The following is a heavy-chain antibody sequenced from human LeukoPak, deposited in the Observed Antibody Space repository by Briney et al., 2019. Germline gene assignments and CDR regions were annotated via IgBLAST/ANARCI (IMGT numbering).Heavy chain of an antibody. D-gene: IGHD3-16*01. CDR3: AGGRKGGDY. Sequence: SQTLSLTCSVSGDSVSSAAYYWSWIRQHPGKGLEWIGYIYYSGSAYYNPSLKSRVSISIDTSKNQFSLGLSSVTGADTAVYYCAGGRKGGDYWGQGTLVTVSS. J-gene: IGHJ4*02. CDR2: IYYSGSA. CDR1: GDSVSSAAYY. V-gene: IGHV4-31*03.